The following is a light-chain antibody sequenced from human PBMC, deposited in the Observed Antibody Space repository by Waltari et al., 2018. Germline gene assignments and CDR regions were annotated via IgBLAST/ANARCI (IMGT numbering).Light chain of an antibody. CDR1: SSNIGSNY. CDR2: GNN. CDR3: AAWDDSLSGSYV. V-gene: IGLV1-47*02. J-gene: IGLJ1*01. Sequence: QSVLTQPPSASGTPGQRVTISCSGSSSNIGSNYVYWYQQLPGTAPKLLIYGNNPRPSGVPDRFSGSKSGTSASLAISGLRSEDEADYYCAAWDDSLSGSYVFGPGTKVTIL.